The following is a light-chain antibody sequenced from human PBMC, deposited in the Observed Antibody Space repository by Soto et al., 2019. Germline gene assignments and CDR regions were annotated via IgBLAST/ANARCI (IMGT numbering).Light chain of an antibody. Sequence: QSALTQPASVSGSPGQSITISCTGTSSDVGGYNYVSWYQHHPGKAPKLVIYEVRNRPSGVSNRFSGFKSGNTASLTISGLQAEDEADSHCTSYTSSATWVFGGGTKLTVL. V-gene: IGLV2-14*01. CDR1: SSDVGGYNY. CDR3: TSYTSSATWV. J-gene: IGLJ3*02. CDR2: EVR.